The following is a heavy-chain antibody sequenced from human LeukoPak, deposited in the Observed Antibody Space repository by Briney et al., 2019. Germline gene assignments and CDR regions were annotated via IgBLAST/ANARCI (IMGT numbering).Heavy chain of an antibody. Sequence: LRLSCAASGFTFSSYEMNWVRQAPGKGLEWVGEINHSGSTNYNPSLKSRVTISVDTSKNQFSLKLSSVTAADTAVYYCARDHHTYYYGSGSYFDWFDPWGQGTLVTVSS. V-gene: IGHV4-34*01. D-gene: IGHD3-10*01. CDR3: ARDHHTYYYGSGSYFDWFDP. CDR1: GFTFSSYE. CDR2: INHSGST. J-gene: IGHJ5*02.